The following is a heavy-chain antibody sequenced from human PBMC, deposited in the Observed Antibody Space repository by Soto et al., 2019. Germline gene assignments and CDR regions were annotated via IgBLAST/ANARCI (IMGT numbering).Heavy chain of an antibody. J-gene: IGHJ4*02. Sequence: EVQLLESGGGSVQPGGSLRLSCAASGFTFSSYAMSWVRQAPGKGLEWVSAISGSGGSTDYADSVKGRFTISRDNSKXXXXXXXXXXXXXXXXXXXXXXXXXXSWIQPWHGMGFDYWGQGTLVTVSS. V-gene: IGHV3-23*01. CDR2: ISGSGGST. CDR3: XXXXXXSWIQPWHGMGFDY. D-gene: IGHD5-18*01. CDR1: GFTFSSYA.